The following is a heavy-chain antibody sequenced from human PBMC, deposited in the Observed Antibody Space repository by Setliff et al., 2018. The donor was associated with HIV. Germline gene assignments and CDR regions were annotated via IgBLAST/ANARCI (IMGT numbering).Heavy chain of an antibody. CDR1: GGTFSSYA. D-gene: IGHD3-22*01. V-gene: IGHV1-69*13. J-gene: IGHJ6*02. CDR3: VIGRDYYDSSGYFLYNYYGMDV. CDR2: IIPIFGTA. Sequence: SVKVSCKASGGTFSSYAISWVRQAPGQGLEWMGGIIPIFGTANYAQKFQGRVTITADESTSTAYMEMSSLRSEDTAVSYCVIGRDYYDSSGYFLYNYYGMDVWGQGTTVTVSS.